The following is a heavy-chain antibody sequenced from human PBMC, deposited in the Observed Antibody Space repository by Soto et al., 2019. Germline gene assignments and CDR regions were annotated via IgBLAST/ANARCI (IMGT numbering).Heavy chain of an antibody. Sequence: PSETLSLTCTVSGGSISSGGYYWSWIRQHPGKGLEWIGYIYYSGSTYYNPSLKSRVTISVDTSKNQFSLKLSSVTAADTAVYYCARDNGWAFYYFGYWGQGTLVTVSS. CDR3: ARDNGWAFYYFGY. CDR2: IYYSGST. CDR1: GGSISSGGYY. J-gene: IGHJ4*02. V-gene: IGHV4-31*03.